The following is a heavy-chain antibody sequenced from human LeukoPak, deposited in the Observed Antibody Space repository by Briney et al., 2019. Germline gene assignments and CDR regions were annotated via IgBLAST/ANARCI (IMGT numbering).Heavy chain of an antibody. CDR2: ISRTSGPI. CDR3: ARDRAWNYFDY. Sequence: PGGSLRLSCAASGFSFSTYSMNWVRQAPGKGLEWVSYISRTSGPIFYADSVKGRFTISRDNAKNSLYLQMNSLRAEDTAVYYCARDRAWNYFDYWGQGTLVTVSS. D-gene: IGHD3-3*01. J-gene: IGHJ4*02. CDR1: GFSFSTYS. V-gene: IGHV3-48*01.